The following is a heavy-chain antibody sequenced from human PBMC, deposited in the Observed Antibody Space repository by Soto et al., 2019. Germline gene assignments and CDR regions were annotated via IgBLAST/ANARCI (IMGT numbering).Heavy chain of an antibody. D-gene: IGHD3-10*01. CDR3: ARGSPLDYYGSGSFPYYYYGMDV. CDR2: IIPIFGTA. V-gene: IGHV1-69*13. J-gene: IGHJ6*02. CDR1: GRTFSSYA. Sequence: SVKVSCKASGRTFSSYAISWVRQAPGQGLEWMGGIIPIFGTANYAQKFQGRVTITADESTSTAYMELSSLRSEDTAVYYCARGSPLDYYGSGSFPYYYYGMDVWGQGTTVTVSS.